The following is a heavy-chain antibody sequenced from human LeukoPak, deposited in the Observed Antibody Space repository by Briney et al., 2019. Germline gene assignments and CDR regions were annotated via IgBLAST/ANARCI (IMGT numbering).Heavy chain of an antibody. V-gene: IGHV1-46*01. CDR2: INPSGGST. Sequence: ASVKVSCKASGGTFSSYAIIWVRQAPGQGLEWMGIINPSGGSTSYAQKFQGRVTMTRDTSTSTVYMELSSLRSEDTAVYYCARDGRGSSTSFLDYWGQGTLVTVSS. CDR3: ARDGRGSSTSFLDY. D-gene: IGHD2-2*01. CDR1: GGTFSSYA. J-gene: IGHJ4*02.